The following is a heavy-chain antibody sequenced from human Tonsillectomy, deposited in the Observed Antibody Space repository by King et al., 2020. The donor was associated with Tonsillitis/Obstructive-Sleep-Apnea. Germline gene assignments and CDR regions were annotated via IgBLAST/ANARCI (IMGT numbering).Heavy chain of an antibody. V-gene: IGHV3-20*04. CDR2: INWNGGST. CDR3: ARDLVVGAWERTAFDI. J-gene: IGHJ3*02. CDR1: GFTFDDYG. Sequence: VQLVESGGGVIRPGGSLRLSCAASGFTFDDYGMSWVRQAPGKGLEWVSGINWNGGSTGYADSVKGRFTISRDNAKNSLYLQMNSLRVEDTAVYYCARDLVVGAWERTAFDIWGQGTMVTVSS. D-gene: IGHD1-26*01.